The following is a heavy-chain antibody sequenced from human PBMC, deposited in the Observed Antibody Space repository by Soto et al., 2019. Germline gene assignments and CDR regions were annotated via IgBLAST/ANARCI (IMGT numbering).Heavy chain of an antibody. D-gene: IGHD2-8*01. CDR2: IRQDGGQI. CDR3: ARWTVSANNWFDP. J-gene: IGHJ5*02. Sequence: EVQLVESGGGLVLPGGSLRLSCAASGFTFSSYWMTWVRQAPGKGLEWVANIRQDGGQIDYVDSVKGRFTISRDNAKISLYLQMNSLRAEDTAVYYCARWTVSANNWFDPWGQGTLVTVSS. CDR1: GFTFSSYW. V-gene: IGHV3-7*05.